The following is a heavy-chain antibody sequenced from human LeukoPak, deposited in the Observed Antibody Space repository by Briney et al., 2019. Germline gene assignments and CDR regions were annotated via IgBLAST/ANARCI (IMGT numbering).Heavy chain of an antibody. CDR3: ARVAPSTTFGVVTHRIFDY. CDR1: GDSVGITNYY. V-gene: IGHV4-39*07. J-gene: IGHJ4*02. Sequence: SETLSLTCTVSGDSVGITNYYWGWIRQTPGKGLDWLGSIYYSGSTYYSPSLKSRVTISLDTSKNQFSLKVTSVTAADTAMYYCARVAPSTTFGVVTHRIFDYWGQGILVTVSS. D-gene: IGHD3-3*01. CDR2: IYYSGST.